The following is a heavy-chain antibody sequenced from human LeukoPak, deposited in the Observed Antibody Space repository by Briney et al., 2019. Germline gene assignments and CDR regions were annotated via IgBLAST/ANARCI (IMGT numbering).Heavy chain of an antibody. J-gene: IGHJ4*02. CDR1: GYTFTGYY. D-gene: IGHD5-12*01. Sequence: GASVKVSCKASGYTFTGYYMYWVRQAPGQGLEWMGWMNPHSGGTNYAQKFQGRVTMTRDTSITTAYMELSRLRSDDTAVYYCTSRDSGYGDFDYWGQGTLVTVSS. CDR2: MNPHSGGT. CDR3: TSRDSGYGDFDY. V-gene: IGHV1-2*02.